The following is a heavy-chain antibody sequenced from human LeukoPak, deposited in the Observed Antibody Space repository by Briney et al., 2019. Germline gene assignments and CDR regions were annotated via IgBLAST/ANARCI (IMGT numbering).Heavy chain of an antibody. CDR3: AREVACSGGSCYSRFFDY. CDR2: INSDGTST. J-gene: IGHJ4*02. V-gene: IGHV3-74*01. D-gene: IGHD2-15*01. CDR1: GFTFSSYW. Sequence: GGSLRLSCAASGFTFSSYWMHWVRQAPGKGLVWVSRINSDGTSTSYADSVKGRFTISRDNAKNTLYLQMNSLRAEDTAVYYCAREVACSGGSCYSRFFDYWGQGTLVTVSS.